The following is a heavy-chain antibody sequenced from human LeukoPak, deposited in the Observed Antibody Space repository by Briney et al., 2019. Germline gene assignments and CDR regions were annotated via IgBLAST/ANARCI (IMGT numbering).Heavy chain of an antibody. CDR1: GYSFTSYW. CDR2: IYPGDSDT. V-gene: IGHV5-51*01. D-gene: IGHD6-19*01. Sequence: GESLKISCRGSGYSFTSYWIGWVRQMPGKGLEWMGIIYPGDSDTRYSPSFQGQVTISADKSISTAYLQWSSQKASDTAMYYCARRRRSSENWFDPWGQGTPVTVSS. CDR3: ARRRRSSENWFDP. J-gene: IGHJ5*02.